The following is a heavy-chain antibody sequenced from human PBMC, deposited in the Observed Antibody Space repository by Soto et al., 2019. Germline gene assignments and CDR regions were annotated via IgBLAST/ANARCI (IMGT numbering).Heavy chain of an antibody. CDR2: IKQDGSEI. Sequence: GGSLRLSCAASGFPSNIYWMSWVRQAPGKGLEWVANIKQDGSEIYYVASAKGRFTISRDNGRNSLYLQMNSLRAEDTAVYYCATSDSYDSSGSVDYWGRGTLVTVSS. V-gene: IGHV3-7*01. J-gene: IGHJ4*02. CDR3: ATSDSYDSSGSVDY. CDR1: GFPSNIYW. D-gene: IGHD3-22*01.